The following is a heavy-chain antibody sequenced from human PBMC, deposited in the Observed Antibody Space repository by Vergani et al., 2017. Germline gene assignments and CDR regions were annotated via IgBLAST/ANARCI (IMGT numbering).Heavy chain of an antibody. J-gene: IGHJ4*02. V-gene: IGHV3-21*04. D-gene: IGHD6-13*01. CDR2: ISSSSSYI. Sequence: EVQLLESGGGLVQPGGSLRLSCAASGFTFSSYSMNWVRQAPGKGLEWVSSISSSSSYIYYADSVKGRFTISRDNAKNSLYLQMNSLRAEDTALYYCAKDTRPSSRTKAAGIVYWGQGTLVTVSS. CDR3: AKDTRPSSRTKAAGIVY. CDR1: GFTFSSYS.